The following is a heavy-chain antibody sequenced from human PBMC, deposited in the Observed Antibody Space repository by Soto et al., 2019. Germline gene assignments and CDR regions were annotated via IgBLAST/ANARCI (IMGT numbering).Heavy chain of an antibody. Sequence: ASVKVSCKVSGYTLTELSMHWVRQAPGKGLEWMGGFDPEDGETIYAQKFQGRVTMTEDTSTDTAYMELSSLRSEDTAVYYCATLWSGYLYFDYWGQGTLVTVSS. CDR1: GYTLTELS. V-gene: IGHV1-24*01. CDR2: FDPEDGET. CDR3: ATLWSGYLYFDY. J-gene: IGHJ4*02. D-gene: IGHD3-3*01.